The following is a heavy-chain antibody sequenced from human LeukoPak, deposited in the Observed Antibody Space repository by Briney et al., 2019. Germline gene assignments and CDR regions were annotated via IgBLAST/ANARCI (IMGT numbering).Heavy chain of an antibody. CDR3: ARGREDYYDSSGFDY. CDR2: IYTSGST. V-gene: IGHV4-61*02. D-gene: IGHD3-22*01. J-gene: IGHJ4*02. CDR1: GGSISSGSYY. Sequence: PLETLSLTCTVSGGSISSGSYYWSWIRQPAGKGLERIGRIYTSGSTNYNPSLKSRVTISVDTSKNQFSLKLSSVTAADTAVYYCARGREDYYDSSGFDYWGQGTLVTVSS.